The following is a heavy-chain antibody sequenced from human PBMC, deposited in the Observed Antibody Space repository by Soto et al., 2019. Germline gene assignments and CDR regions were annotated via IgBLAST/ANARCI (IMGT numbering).Heavy chain of an antibody. D-gene: IGHD4-17*01. V-gene: IGHV3-30*18. CDR1: GFSFSSYG. Sequence: QVQLVESGGGVVYPGRSLRLSCTASGFSFSSYGVHWVRQAPGKGLGWVAVISYHGVNKYYADSVNGRFTISRDNSKNMVFLQMNSLRVEDTAVYYCGKYSDYGDHRDWFDPWGQGTLVTVSS. CDR2: ISYHGVNK. CDR3: GKYSDYGDHRDWFDP. J-gene: IGHJ5*02.